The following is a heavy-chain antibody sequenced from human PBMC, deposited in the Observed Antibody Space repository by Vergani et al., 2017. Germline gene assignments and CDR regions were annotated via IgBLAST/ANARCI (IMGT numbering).Heavy chain of an antibody. CDR1: GYTFTNHH. Sequence: VQLVQSGTEVKKPGASVKIACKTSGYTFTNHHLHWVRQAPGQGLEWMGIITPGGSTDYGPKFQGRVTMSRDTSTNTVYMELSSLRYEDTAVYYCVRDREAGRTTPAHGKFGDDWYFDLWGRGTLVTVSS. J-gene: IGHJ2*01. V-gene: IGHV1-46*03. CDR2: ITPGGST. CDR3: VRDREAGRTTPAHGKFGDDWYFDL. D-gene: IGHD4-17*01.